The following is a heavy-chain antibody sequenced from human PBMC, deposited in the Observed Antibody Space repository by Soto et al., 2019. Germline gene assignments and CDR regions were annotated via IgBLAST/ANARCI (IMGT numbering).Heavy chain of an antibody. D-gene: IGHD2-8*02. CDR1: GFTLSSYW. CDR3: VRESFPGTGGFDM. J-gene: IGHJ3*02. CDR2: MGENENEK. Sequence: GGSLRLSCAASGFTLSSYWMNWVHQAPGKRPEWVANMGENENEKYYVDSGRFTLSRDNAKNSVDLQMNDLRVEDTAVYYCVRESFPGTGGFDMWGQGTLVTVSS. V-gene: IGHV3-7*04.